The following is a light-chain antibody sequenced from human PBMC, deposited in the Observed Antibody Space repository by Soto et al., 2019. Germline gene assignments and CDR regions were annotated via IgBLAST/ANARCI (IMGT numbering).Light chain of an antibody. V-gene: IGKV1-33*01. CDR2: DAS. Sequence: TRCPSHLTASVGDRVTITGLASQDISDDLNWYQQKPGKAPNVVISDASTLQGEVPSRFSGSGSGTDFTLTISILQPEDVATYYCPQHNVAPLPFGGVTKVAIK. CDR1: QDISDD. J-gene: IGKJ4*01. CDR3: PQHNVAPLP.